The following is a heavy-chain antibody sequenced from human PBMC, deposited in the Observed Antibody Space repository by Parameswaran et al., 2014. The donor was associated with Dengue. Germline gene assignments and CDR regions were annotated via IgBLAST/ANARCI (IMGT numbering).Heavy chain of an antibody. V-gene: IGHV1-2*04. J-gene: IGHJ5*02. CDR2: INPNSGGT. Sequence: WVRQAPGQGLEWMGWINPNSGGTNYAQKFQGWVTMTRDTSISTAYMELSRLRSDDTAVYYCARDPLVGAAAFDPWGQGTLVTVSS. D-gene: IGHD1-26*01. CDR3: ARDPLVGAAAFDP.